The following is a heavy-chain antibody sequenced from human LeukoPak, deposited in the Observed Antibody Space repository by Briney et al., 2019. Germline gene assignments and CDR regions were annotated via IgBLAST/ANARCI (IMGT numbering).Heavy chain of an antibody. J-gene: IGHJ5*02. CDR1: GFTFSSYA. Sequence: GESLKISCAASGFTFSSYAMSWVRQAPGKGLEWVSGISDSGGNTYYAGSVKGRFTISRDNSKNMLYLQMNSLRAEDTAVYYCAKKIPTSFDPWGQGTLVTVSS. CDR3: AKKIPTSFDP. V-gene: IGHV3-23*01. CDR2: ISDSGGNT.